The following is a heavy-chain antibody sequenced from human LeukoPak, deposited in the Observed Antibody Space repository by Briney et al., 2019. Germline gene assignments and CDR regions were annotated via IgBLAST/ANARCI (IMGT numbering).Heavy chain of an antibody. V-gene: IGHV3-30*03. CDR3: ARGVAGMGGYFDY. J-gene: IGHJ4*02. CDR1: GFTFNNYG. CDR2: ISYDGSNK. Sequence: PGRSLRLSCAASGFTFNNYGMHWVRQAPGKGLEWVALISYDGSNKYYADSVKGRFTISRDNSKNTLYLQMNSLRAEDTAVYYCARGVAGMGGYFDYWGQGTLVTVSS. D-gene: IGHD6-19*01.